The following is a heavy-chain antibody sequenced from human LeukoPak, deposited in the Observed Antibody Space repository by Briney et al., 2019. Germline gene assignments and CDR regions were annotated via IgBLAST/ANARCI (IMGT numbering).Heavy chain of an antibody. CDR2: INLDGSEK. CDR3: ARGITSGPRRYDVRNFDY. Sequence: GGSLRLSCTASGFIFSTSWMTWVRQAPGKGLEWVANINLDGSEKYYVNSVKGRFTISRDHAKNSLYLQMNSLRAEDTAVYYCARGITSGPRRYDVRNFDYWGQGTPVTVSS. J-gene: IGHJ4*02. D-gene: IGHD5-12*01. V-gene: IGHV3-7*01. CDR1: GFIFSTSW.